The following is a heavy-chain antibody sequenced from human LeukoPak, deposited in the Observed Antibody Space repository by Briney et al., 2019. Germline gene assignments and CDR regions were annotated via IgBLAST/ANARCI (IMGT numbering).Heavy chain of an antibody. CDR2: ISTTGNTI. CDR3: ARVATVRGYFDY. Sequence: PGGSLRLSCAASGFTFSDYYMSWIRQAPGKGLEWVSYISTTGNTIYYSDSVKGRFTISRDSAKNSLYLQLNSLRAEDSAVYYCARVATVRGYFDYWGQETLVTVSS. D-gene: IGHD4-17*01. J-gene: IGHJ4*02. V-gene: IGHV3-11*01. CDR1: GFTFSDYY.